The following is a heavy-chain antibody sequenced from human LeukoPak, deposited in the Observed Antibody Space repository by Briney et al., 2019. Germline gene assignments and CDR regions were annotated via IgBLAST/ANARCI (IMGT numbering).Heavy chain of an antibody. CDR1: GDSVSSNSAA. Sequence: SQTLSLTCAISGDSVSSNSAAWNWIRQSPSRGLEWLGRTYYRSKWYNDYAVSVKSRITIKPDTSKNQFSLQLSSVTAADTAVYYCARDRAYIGGGPGVDYWGQGTLVTVSS. J-gene: IGHJ4*02. V-gene: IGHV6-1*01. CDR3: ARDRAYIGGGPGVDY. D-gene: IGHD2-15*01. CDR2: TYYRSKWYN.